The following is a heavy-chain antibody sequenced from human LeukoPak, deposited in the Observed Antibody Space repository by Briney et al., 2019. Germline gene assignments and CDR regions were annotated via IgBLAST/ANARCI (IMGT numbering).Heavy chain of an antibody. V-gene: IGHV4-34*01. Sequence: LETLSLTCAVYGGSFSGFYWSWIRQPPGKGLEWIGEINHSGSTNYNPSLKSRVTISVDTSKNQFSLKLSSVTAADTAVYYCARGLFGGYSYGSVYWFDPWGQGTLVTVSS. J-gene: IGHJ5*02. CDR3: ARGLFGGYSYGSVYWFDP. CDR2: INHSGST. D-gene: IGHD5-18*01. CDR1: GGSFSGFY.